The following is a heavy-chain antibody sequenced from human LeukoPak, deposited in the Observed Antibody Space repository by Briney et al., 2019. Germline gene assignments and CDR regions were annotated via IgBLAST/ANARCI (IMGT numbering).Heavy chain of an antibody. D-gene: IGHD3-16*01. J-gene: IGHJ4*02. CDR1: GGSITDNY. V-gene: IGHV4-59*08. Sequence: PLETLSLTCTVSGGSITDNYWSWIRQPPGMGLEWIGYVYYPGATNYTPSLKSRVTISMDTSRNQFSLKLNSVTAADTAVYYCTRGAGWLIDYWGQGILVTVSS. CDR2: VYYPGAT. CDR3: TRGAGWLIDY.